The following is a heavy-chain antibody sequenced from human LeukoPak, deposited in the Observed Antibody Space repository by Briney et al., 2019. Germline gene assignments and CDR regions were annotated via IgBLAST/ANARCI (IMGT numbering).Heavy chain of an antibody. V-gene: IGHV1-2*02. CDR3: ARVLWGATAFDY. CDR1: GYTFNGHF. Sequence: ASVKVSCKASGYTFNGHFIHWVRQAPGQGLEWMGWINPNSGDTLYAQKFQGRVTMTRDTSISTAYMELSRLTSDDTAVFYCARVLWGATAFDYWGQGTLVTVSS. CDR2: INPNSGDT. J-gene: IGHJ4*02. D-gene: IGHD1-26*01.